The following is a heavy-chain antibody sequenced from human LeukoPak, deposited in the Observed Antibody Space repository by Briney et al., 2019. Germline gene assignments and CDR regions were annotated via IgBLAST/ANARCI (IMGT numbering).Heavy chain of an antibody. CDR3: AKGDRYCSSTSCYPDY. Sequence: GGSLRLSCAASGFTFSSYGMHWVRQAPGKGLEWVAFIRYDGSNKYYADSVKGRFTISRDNSKNTLYLQMNSLRAEDTAVYYCAKGDRYCSSTSCYPDYWGQGTLVTVSS. V-gene: IGHV3-30*02. J-gene: IGHJ4*02. CDR1: GFTFSSYG. CDR2: IRYDGSNK. D-gene: IGHD2-2*01.